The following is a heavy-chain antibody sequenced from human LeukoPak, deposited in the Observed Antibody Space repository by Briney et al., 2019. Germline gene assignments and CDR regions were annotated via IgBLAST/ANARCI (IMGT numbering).Heavy chain of an antibody. Sequence: SVNVSCKPSRGTFSSYAISGVRQAPRQGVEWMGGIILIFGTPNYAQKFQGRVTITTDESTSTAYMELSSLRSEDTAVYYCATPLGRDYGGNTRSYYDYMDVWGKGTTVTVSS. D-gene: IGHD4-23*01. CDR3: ATPLGRDYGGNTRSYYDYMDV. V-gene: IGHV1-69*05. J-gene: IGHJ6*03. CDR2: IILIFGTP. CDR1: RGTFSSYA.